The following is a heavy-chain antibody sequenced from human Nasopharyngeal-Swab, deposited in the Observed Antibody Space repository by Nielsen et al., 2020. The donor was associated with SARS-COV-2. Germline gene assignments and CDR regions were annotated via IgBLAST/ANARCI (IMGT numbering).Heavy chain of an antibody. J-gene: IGHJ4*02. CDR3: ARDRDWELLRY. D-gene: IGHD1-26*01. CDR2: IIPIFGTA. Sequence: LVKVSCKASGGIFSSYAISWVRQAPGQGLEWMGGIIPIFGTANYAQKFQGRVTITADESTSTAYMELSSLRSEDTAVYYCARDRDWELLRYWGQGTLVTVSS. CDR1: GGIFSSYA. V-gene: IGHV1-69*13.